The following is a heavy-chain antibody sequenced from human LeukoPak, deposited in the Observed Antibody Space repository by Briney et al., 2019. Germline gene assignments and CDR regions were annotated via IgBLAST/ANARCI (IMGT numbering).Heavy chain of an antibody. CDR3: ARDYYGSGSYYNVPWFDP. D-gene: IGHD3-10*01. V-gene: IGHV3-7*04. J-gene: IGHJ5*02. CDR2: IKQDGSEK. CDR1: GFTFRSYW. Sequence: PGGSLRLSCAASGFTFRSYWMSWVRQAPGKGLEWVANIKQDGSEKYYVDSVKGRFTISRDNAKNSLYLQMNSLRAEDTAVYYCARDYYGSGSYYNVPWFDPWGQGTLVTVSS.